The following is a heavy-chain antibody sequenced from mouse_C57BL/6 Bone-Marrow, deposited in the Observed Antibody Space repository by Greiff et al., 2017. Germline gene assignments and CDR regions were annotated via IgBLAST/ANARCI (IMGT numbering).Heavy chain of an antibody. V-gene: IGHV1-75*01. CDR1: GYTFTDYY. CDR2: IFPGSGST. J-gene: IGHJ2*01. Sequence: QVQLQQSGPELVKPGASVKISCKASGYTFTDYYINWVKQRPGQGLEWIGWIFPGSGSTYYNEKFKGKATLTVDKSSSTAYMLLSSLTSEDSAVYFCARSGGLRLQYYFDYWGQGTTLTVSS. D-gene: IGHD2-4*01. CDR3: ARSGGLRLQYYFDY.